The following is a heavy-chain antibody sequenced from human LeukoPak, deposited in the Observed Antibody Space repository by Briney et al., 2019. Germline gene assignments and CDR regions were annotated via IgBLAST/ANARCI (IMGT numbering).Heavy chain of an antibody. CDR3: AKGLAVTTGVDS. CDR2: ISGSGTGT. V-gene: IGHV3-23*01. D-gene: IGHD4-17*01. CDR1: GFIFSSSA. J-gene: IGHJ4*02. Sequence: GGSLRFSCAAPGFIFSSSALSWFRQAPGKGLEWVSAISGSGTGTYYADSVKGRFTISRDNSKNTLYLQINSLRAEDTAIYYCAKGLAVTTGVDSWGQGTLVTVSS.